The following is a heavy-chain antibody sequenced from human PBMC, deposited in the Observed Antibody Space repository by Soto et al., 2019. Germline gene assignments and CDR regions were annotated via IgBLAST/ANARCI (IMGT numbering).Heavy chain of an antibody. CDR2: IYYSGST. Sequence: QLQLLESGPGLVKPSETLSLTCTVSGGSISSSNYYWGWIRQPPGKGLEWIGSIYYSGSTYYNPSLKSRVTISVDTSKNQFSLKLSSVTAADTAVYYCATQEVGGSYVYTFDPWGQGTLVTVSS. CDR1: GGSISSSNYY. J-gene: IGHJ5*02. D-gene: IGHD1-26*01. V-gene: IGHV4-39*01. CDR3: ATQEVGGSYVYTFDP.